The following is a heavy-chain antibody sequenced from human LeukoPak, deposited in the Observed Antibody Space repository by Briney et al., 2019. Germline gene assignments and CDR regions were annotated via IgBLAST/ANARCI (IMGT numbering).Heavy chain of an antibody. Sequence: GGSLRLSCAAYGFTFSSYAMSWVRQAPGKGLEWVSAISGSGGSTYYADSVKGRFTISRDNSKNTPYLQMNSLRAEDTAVYYCASFYSRGYDDYWGQGTLVTVSS. J-gene: IGHJ4*02. CDR2: ISGSGGST. CDR1: GFTFSSYA. CDR3: ASFYSRGYDDY. D-gene: IGHD5-18*01. V-gene: IGHV3-23*01.